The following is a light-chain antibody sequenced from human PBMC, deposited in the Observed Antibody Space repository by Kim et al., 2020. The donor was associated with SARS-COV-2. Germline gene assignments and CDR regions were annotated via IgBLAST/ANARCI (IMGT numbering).Light chain of an antibody. CDR1: SNSVGAQG. J-gene: IGLJ3*02. CDR2: RIN. V-gene: IGLV10-54*04. CDR3: SAWDNSLNAWV. Sequence: QTATLTCTGNSNSVGAQGAAWLQLHQGHPPTLLSDRINHRPSGISARFSASRSGNTASLTITGLQPEDEADYYCSAWDNSLNAWVFGGGTKLTVL.